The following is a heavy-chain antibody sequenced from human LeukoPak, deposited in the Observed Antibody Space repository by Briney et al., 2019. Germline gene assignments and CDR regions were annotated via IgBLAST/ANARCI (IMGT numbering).Heavy chain of an antibody. V-gene: IGHV1-3*01. Sequence: ASVKVSCKASGYTFTNYAMHWVRQAPVQRLKWMGWINGGNGDTKYSQKFQGRVTITRETSASTAYMELSSLRSEDTAVYYCAKPHSSQGVTTLYLFDCWGQGTLFTVSS. CDR2: INGGNGDT. CDR3: AKPHSSQGVTTLYLFDC. D-gene: IGHD2-21*02. CDR1: GYTFTNYA. J-gene: IGHJ4*02.